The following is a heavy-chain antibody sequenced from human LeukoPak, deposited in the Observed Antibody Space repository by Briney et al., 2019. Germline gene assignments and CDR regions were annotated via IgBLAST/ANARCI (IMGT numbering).Heavy chain of an antibody. V-gene: IGHV4-38-2*02. D-gene: IGHD1-26*01. CDR3: ARDSGSNHSFDY. CDR2: IYHSGST. J-gene: IGHJ4*02. Sequence: PSETLSLTCTVSGYSISSGYYWGWIRQPPGKGVDWIGSIYHSGSTYYNPSLKSRVTISVDTSKNQFSLKLSSVTAADTAVYYCARDSGSNHSFDYWGQGTRVTVSS. CDR1: GYSISSGYY.